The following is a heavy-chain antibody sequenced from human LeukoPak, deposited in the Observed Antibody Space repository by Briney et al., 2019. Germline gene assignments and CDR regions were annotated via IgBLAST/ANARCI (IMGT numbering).Heavy chain of an antibody. Sequence: SETLSLTCTVSGGSISSYYWSWIRQPPGKGLEWIGYIYYSGSTNYNPSLKSRVTISVDTSKNQFSLKLSSVTVADTAVYYCARDYGGNSAGYYYGMDVWGQGTTVTVSS. D-gene: IGHD4-23*01. V-gene: IGHV4-59*01. CDR2: IYYSGST. J-gene: IGHJ6*02. CDR1: GGSISSYY. CDR3: ARDYGGNSAGYYYGMDV.